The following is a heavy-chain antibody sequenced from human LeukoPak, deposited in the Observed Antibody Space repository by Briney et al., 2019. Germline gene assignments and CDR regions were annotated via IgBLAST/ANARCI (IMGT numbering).Heavy chain of an antibody. CDR2: ISSSGSTI. CDR3: ARDPHPYYYYYMDV. Sequence: PRGSLRLSCAASGFTFSSYEMNWVRQAPGKGLEWVSYISSSGSTIYYADSVKGRFTISRDNAKNSLYPQMNSLRAEDTAVYYCARDPHPYYYYYMDVWGKGTTVTVSS. CDR1: GFTFSSYE. J-gene: IGHJ6*03. V-gene: IGHV3-48*03.